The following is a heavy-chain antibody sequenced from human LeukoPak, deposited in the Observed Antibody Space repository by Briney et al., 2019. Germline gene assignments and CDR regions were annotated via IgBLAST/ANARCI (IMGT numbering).Heavy chain of an antibody. CDR3: ATDPTFGGGS. V-gene: IGHV1-69*04. CDR2: IIPILGIA. J-gene: IGHJ4*02. Sequence: VASVKVSCKASGGTFSSYAISWVRQAPGQGLEWMGRIIPILGIANYAQKFQGRVTITADKSTSTAYMELSSLRSEDTAVYYCATDPTFGGGSWSQGTLVTVSS. D-gene: IGHD3-16*01. CDR1: GGTFSSYA.